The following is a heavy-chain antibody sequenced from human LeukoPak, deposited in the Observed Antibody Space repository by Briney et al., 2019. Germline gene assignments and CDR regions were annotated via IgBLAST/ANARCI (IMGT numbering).Heavy chain of an antibody. CDR3: ARDAKQEYYDFWSGRQANAFDI. CDR1: GFTFSDYY. J-gene: IGHJ3*02. Sequence: PGGSLRLSCAASGFTFSDYYMSWIRQAPGKGLEWVSYISSSGSTIYYADSVKGRFTISRDNAKNPLYLQMNSLRAEDTAVYYCARDAKQEYYDFWSGRQANAFDIWGQGTMVTVSS. CDR2: ISSSGSTI. D-gene: IGHD3-3*01. V-gene: IGHV3-11*01.